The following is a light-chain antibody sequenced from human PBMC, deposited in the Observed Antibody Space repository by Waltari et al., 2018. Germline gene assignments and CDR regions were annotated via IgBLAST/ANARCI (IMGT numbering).Light chain of an antibody. Sequence: VILTQSPATLSLSPGERATLSCRASQSVSSYLAWYQQKPVQAPRLLIYSASSRATGTPDRFSGSGSGTEFSLTISSLETEDVGVYYCYQHSSGWTFGQGTKVEIK. V-gene: IGKV3-11*01. CDR1: QSVSSY. CDR2: SAS. J-gene: IGKJ1*01. CDR3: YQHSSGWT.